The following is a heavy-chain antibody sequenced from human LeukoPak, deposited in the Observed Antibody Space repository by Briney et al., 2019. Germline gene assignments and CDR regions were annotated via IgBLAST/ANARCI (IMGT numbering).Heavy chain of an antibody. V-gene: IGHV4-4*02. D-gene: IGHD3-22*01. CDR2: IFHSGST. Sequence: SETLSLTCAVSGGSISSSNWWSWVRQPPGKGLEWIGEIFHSGSTNYNPSLKSRVIISVDKSKNQFSLKLSSVTAADSAVYYCARQTLMAGYDSSGYYAYFDYWGQGTLVTVSS. CDR1: GGSISSSNW. J-gene: IGHJ4*02. CDR3: ARQTLMAGYDSSGYYAYFDY.